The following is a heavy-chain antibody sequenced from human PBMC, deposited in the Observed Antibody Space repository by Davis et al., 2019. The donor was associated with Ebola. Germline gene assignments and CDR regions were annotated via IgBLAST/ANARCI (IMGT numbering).Heavy chain of an antibody. Sequence: GESLKISCAASGFTVSSHYMSWVRQAPGKGLEWVSVIYSGGSTYYADSVKGRFTISRDNSKNTLYLQMNSLRAEDTAVYYCARDITLRGPFDPWGQGTLVTVSS. CDR3: ARDITLRGPFDP. CDR2: IYSGGST. J-gene: IGHJ5*02. D-gene: IGHD3-10*01. V-gene: IGHV3-66*01. CDR1: GFTVSSHY.